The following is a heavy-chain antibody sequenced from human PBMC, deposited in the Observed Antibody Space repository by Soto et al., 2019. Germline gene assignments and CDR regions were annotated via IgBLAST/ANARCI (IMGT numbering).Heavy chain of an antibody. V-gene: IGHV4-39*01. CDR2: VDYSGTA. J-gene: IGHJ4*02. CDR1: SGSISVTNVF. CDR3: ARITGRHLDY. D-gene: IGHD1-20*01. Sequence: LSLTCTVSSGSISVTNVFWGWVRQPPGKGLEWIGNVDYSGTAYFSPSLATRVTFHVDTSKNQFSLTLYSVTAADTAVYYCARITGRHLDYWGQGILVTVSS.